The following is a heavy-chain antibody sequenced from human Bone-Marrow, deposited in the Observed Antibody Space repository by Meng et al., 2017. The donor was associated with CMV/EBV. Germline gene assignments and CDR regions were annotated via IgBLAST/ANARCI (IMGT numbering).Heavy chain of an antibody. CDR2: INHSGST. J-gene: IGHJ4*02. CDR1: GGSFSGYY. V-gene: IGHV4-34*01. Sequence: GSLRLSCAVYGGSFSGYYWSWIRQPSGKGLEWIGEINHSGSTNYNPSLKSRVTISVDTSKNQFSLKLSSVTAADTAVYYCARFSVGATPPHGDYWGQGTLVTVSS. D-gene: IGHD1-26*01. CDR3: ARFSVGATPPHGDY.